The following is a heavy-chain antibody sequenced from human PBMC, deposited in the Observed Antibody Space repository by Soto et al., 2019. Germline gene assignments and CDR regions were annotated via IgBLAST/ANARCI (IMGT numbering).Heavy chain of an antibody. V-gene: IGHV3-30-3*01. CDR2: ISYDGSNK. CDR1: GFTFSSYA. D-gene: IGHD3-22*01. J-gene: IGHJ4*02. CDR3: ARGPLIYDSSGYYYVDY. Sequence: QVQLVESGGGVVQPGRSLRLSCAASGFTFSSYAMHWVRQAPGKGLEWVAVISYDGSNKYYADSVKCRFTISRDNSKNPLYLQMNSLRAEDTAVYYCARGPLIYDSSGYYYVDYCGQGTLVTVSS.